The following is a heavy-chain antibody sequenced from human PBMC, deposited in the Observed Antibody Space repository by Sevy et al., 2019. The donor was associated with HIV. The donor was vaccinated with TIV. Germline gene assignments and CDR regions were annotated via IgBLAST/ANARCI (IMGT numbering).Heavy chain of an antibody. CDR2: ISAYNGNT. V-gene: IGHV1-18*04. CDR1: GYTFTSYG. D-gene: IGHD2-21*01. Sequence: ASVKVSCKASGYTFTSYGISWVRQAPGQGLEWMGWISAYNGNTNYAQKFQGRVTMTTDTSTSTAYMEQRSLSSDDTAVYYCARDLLEMRYCGGDCYYYGMDVWGQGTTVTVSS. J-gene: IGHJ6*02. CDR3: ARDLLEMRYCGGDCYYYGMDV.